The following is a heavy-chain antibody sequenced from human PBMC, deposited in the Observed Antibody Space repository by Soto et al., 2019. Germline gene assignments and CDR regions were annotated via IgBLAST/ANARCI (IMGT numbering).Heavy chain of an antibody. CDR1: GLTVSRTQ. CDR2: IYSAGST. Sequence: VELVETGGGLIQPGGSLRLSCAVSGLTVSRTQMSWVRQAPGKGLQWVSVIYSAGSTYYANAVKGRFTIYRDIPENKIFLELNGLTVDDTAVYYCASAREPEYSSSIFFDYWGRGTVVTVSS. CDR3: ASAREPEYSSSIFFDY. V-gene: IGHV3-53*02. D-gene: IGHD6-6*01. J-gene: IGHJ4*01.